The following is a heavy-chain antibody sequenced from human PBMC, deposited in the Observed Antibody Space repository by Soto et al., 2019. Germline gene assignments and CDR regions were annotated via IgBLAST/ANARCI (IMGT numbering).Heavy chain of an antibody. Sequence: PSETLSLTCSVSGGSITRCPSSWNWVRQPPGKGLEWIAYIYYSASTNYNPSLKGRVTISVDTSKNQFSLKLSSVTAADTAVYYCARGSSSAHSNWFDPWGQGTLVTVSS. J-gene: IGHJ5*02. CDR1: GGSITRCPSS. CDR3: ARGSSSAHSNWFDP. V-gene: IGHV4-61*01. CDR2: IYYSAST. D-gene: IGHD6-6*01.